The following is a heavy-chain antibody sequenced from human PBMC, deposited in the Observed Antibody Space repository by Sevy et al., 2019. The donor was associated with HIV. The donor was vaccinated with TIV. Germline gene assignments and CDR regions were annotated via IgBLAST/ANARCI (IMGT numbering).Heavy chain of an antibody. Sequence: SETLSLTCTVSGGSISSSSYYWGWIRQPPGKGLEWIGSSYYSGSTYYNPSLKSRVTISVDTSKNQLSLKLSSVTAADTTVYYCARHLRSSWYPGVLDVWGQGTTVTVSS. CDR2: SYYSGST. J-gene: IGHJ6*02. V-gene: IGHV4-39*01. D-gene: IGHD6-13*01. CDR3: ARHLRSSWYPGVLDV. CDR1: GGSISSSSYY.